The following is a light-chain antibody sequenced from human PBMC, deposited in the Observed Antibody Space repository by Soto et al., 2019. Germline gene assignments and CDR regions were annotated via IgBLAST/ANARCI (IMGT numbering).Light chain of an antibody. V-gene: IGKV3-20*01. CDR2: GVS. Sequence: EIVLTQSPGTLSLSPGERATLSCRASQSVSSSYLAWYQQKPGQAPRLLIYGVSSRATGIPDRFSGSGSETDFTLTISRLEPEDFAVYYCQQYGSSRFTFGPGTKVDIK. J-gene: IGKJ3*01. CDR1: QSVSSSY. CDR3: QQYGSSRFT.